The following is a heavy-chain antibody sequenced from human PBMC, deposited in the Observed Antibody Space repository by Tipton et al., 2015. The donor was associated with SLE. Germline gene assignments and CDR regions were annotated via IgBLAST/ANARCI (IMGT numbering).Heavy chain of an antibody. Sequence: GLVKPSETLSLTCAVYGGSFSGYYWSWIRQPPGKGLEWIGEINQSGSTNYNPSLKSRVTISVDTSKNQFSRKLSSVTAADTAVYYCARRDCSGGSCYSDAFDIWGQGTMVTVSS. J-gene: IGHJ3*02. CDR1: GGSFSGYY. CDR2: INQSGST. CDR3: ARRDCSGGSCYSDAFDI. V-gene: IGHV4-34*01. D-gene: IGHD2-15*01.